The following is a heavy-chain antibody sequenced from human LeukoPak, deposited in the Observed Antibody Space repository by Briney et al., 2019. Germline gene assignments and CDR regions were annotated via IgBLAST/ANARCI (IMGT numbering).Heavy chain of an antibody. CDR1: GFTFGNSW. V-gene: IGHV3-74*03. CDR3: VVVVEPPDSDGFDV. Sequence: GGSLRLSCAASGFTFGNSWVHWVRQAPGKGLVWVSLINAVGGTTSYADSVKGRFTISRDNARNTLSLQMNSLTIEDTAVYYCVVVVEPPDSDGFDVWGQGTMITVSS. CDR2: INAVGGTT. J-gene: IGHJ3*01. D-gene: IGHD1-14*01.